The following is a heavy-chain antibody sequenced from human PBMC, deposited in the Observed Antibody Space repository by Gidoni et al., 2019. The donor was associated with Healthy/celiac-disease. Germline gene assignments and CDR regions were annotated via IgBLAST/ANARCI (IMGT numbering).Heavy chain of an antibody. CDR1: GFPFDGYG. Sequence: EVQLVESGGGVVRPGGSLRLSCAASGFPFDGYGMSWVRQAPGKGLEGVSGSNWNGGSTGYADSVKGRFTISRDNAKNSLYLEMNSLRAEDTALYYCARGRMTAQDKYYFDYWGQGTLVTVSS. J-gene: IGHJ4*02. V-gene: IGHV3-20*04. D-gene: IGHD2-15*01. CDR2: SNWNGGST. CDR3: ARGRMTAQDKYYFDY.